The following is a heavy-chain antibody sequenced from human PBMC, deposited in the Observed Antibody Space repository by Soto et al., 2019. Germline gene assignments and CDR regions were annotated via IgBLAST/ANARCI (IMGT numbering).Heavy chain of an antibody. Sequence: EVQLVESGGGLVQPGGFVRLSCAASGFTVRSNYMIWVRQAPGKGLEWISVIYTGGGTRYADSVKGRFTISRDTSRNTVYLLMDSLRVEDTPVYYCARADIEMPTPWGQGTLVTVSS. CDR3: ARADIEMPTP. CDR1: GFTVRSNY. J-gene: IGHJ4*02. V-gene: IGHV3-66*01. D-gene: IGHD5-12*01. CDR2: IYTGGGT.